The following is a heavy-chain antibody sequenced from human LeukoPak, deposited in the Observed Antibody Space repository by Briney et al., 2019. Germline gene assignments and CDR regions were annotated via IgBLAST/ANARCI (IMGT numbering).Heavy chain of an antibody. D-gene: IGHD2-15*01. CDR3: ARDYCSGGSCYSGFDY. Sequence: GGSLRLSCVASGITFSSYEMNWVRQAPGKGLDWVSYISSSGYTIYYADSVKGRFTIFRDNAKNSVYLQMNSLRAEDTAVYYCARDYCSGGSCYSGFDYWGQGTLVTVSS. CDR1: GITFSSYE. V-gene: IGHV3-48*03. CDR2: ISSSGYTI. J-gene: IGHJ4*02.